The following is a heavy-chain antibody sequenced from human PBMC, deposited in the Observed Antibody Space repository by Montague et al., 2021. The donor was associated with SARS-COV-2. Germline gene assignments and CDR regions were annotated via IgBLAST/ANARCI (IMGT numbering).Heavy chain of an antibody. D-gene: IGHD3-10*01. CDR1: GVVERRRR. CDR3: ARRGSSVWGVTVSAELDY. V-gene: IGHV4-34*12. J-gene: IGHJ4*02. CDR2: LLQEKKT. Sequence: SETLSLTCTVSGVVERRRRSEEHTSELQSPLKRVCGLLQEKKTNNNPSLKSRVIISVDTSKNQFSLKLSSVTAADTAVYYCARRGSSVWGVTVSAELDYWGQGILGIVSS.